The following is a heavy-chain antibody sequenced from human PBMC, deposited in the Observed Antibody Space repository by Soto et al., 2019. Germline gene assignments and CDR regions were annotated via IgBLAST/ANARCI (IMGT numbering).Heavy chain of an antibody. Sequence: QLQLQESGPGLVKPSETLSLTCTVSGGSISSSSYYWGWIRQPPGKGLEWIGSIYYSGSTYYNPSRKSRVTIPVDTSKNQFSLKLSSVTAADTAVYYCASHTPAISISDHWGQGTLVTVSS. CDR2: IYYSGST. D-gene: IGHD2-15*01. J-gene: IGHJ4*02. CDR3: ASHTPAISISDH. V-gene: IGHV4-39*01. CDR1: GGSISSSSYY.